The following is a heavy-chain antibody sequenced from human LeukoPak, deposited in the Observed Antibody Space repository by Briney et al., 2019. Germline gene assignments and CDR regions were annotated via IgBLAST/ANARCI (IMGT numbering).Heavy chain of an antibody. CDR2: INSDGSST. CDR3: ARAYGSGTYGAFDI. V-gene: IGHV3-74*01. J-gene: IGHJ3*02. Sequence: GGSLRLSCVASGITFSSHWMHWVRQDAGKGLVLVSRINSDGSSTGSADSVKGRFTISRDNAKNTLYLQMNSLRGEDTAVYYCARAYGSGTYGAFDIWGQGTKVTVSS. D-gene: IGHD3-10*01. CDR1: GITFSSHW.